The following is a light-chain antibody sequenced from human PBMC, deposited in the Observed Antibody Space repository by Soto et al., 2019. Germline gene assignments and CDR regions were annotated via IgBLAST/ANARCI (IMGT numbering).Light chain of an antibody. CDR1: QNINNW. CDR3: QQYSSDST. Sequence: DIQMTQSPSTLSASVGDRVTITCRASQNINNWLAWYQQKPGKAHKLLIYRASSLENGVPSRFSGRGSGTDFIFTITSLQPDDFATYYCQQYSSDSTFGQGTKVEIK. V-gene: IGKV1-5*03. J-gene: IGKJ1*01. CDR2: RAS.